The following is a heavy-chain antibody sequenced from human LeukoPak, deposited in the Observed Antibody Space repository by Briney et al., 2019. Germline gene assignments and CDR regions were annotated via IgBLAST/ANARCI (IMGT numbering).Heavy chain of an antibody. CDR1: GFTFSSYG. J-gene: IGHJ5*02. V-gene: IGHV3-21*01. Sequence: GGSLRLSCASSGFTFSSYGMNWVREAPGKGLEWVSSISSSSSYIYYADSVKGRFTISRDNAKNSLYLQMNSLRAEDTAVYYCARDLFAYYYDSSGYYEQNWFDPWGQGTLVTVSS. D-gene: IGHD3-22*01. CDR2: ISSSSSYI. CDR3: ARDLFAYYYDSSGYYEQNWFDP.